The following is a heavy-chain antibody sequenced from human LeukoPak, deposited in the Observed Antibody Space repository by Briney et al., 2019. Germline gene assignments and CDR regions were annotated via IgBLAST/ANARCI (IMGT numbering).Heavy chain of an antibody. CDR2: IYPGDSDT. V-gene: IGHV5-51*01. D-gene: IGHD6-13*01. J-gene: IGHJ5*02. CDR3: ARHIGSSWYPQGFDP. Sequence: HGESLKISCQGSGYNFPNSWIGWVRQMPGKGLEWMGIIYPGDSDTRYSPSFQGQVTISADKSISTAYLQWSSLKASDTAMYYCARHIGSSWYPQGFDPWGQGTLVTVSS. CDR1: GYNFPNSW.